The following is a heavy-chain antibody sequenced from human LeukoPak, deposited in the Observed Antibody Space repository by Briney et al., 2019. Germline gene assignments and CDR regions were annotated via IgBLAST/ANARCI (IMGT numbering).Heavy chain of an antibody. Sequence: PSETLSLTCTVSGGSISSSSYYWVWIRQPPGKGLEWIGNMHYSGSTYYNPSLKSRVAISVDTSKNQFSLKLSSVTAADTAVYCCARRVSSTSWFDYWGQGTLVTVSS. D-gene: IGHD2-2*01. V-gene: IGHV4-39*01. CDR3: ARRVSSTSWFDY. CDR2: MHYSGST. CDR1: GGSISSSSYY. J-gene: IGHJ4*02.